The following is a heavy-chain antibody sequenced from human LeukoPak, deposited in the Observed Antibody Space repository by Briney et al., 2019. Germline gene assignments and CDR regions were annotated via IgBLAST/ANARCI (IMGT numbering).Heavy chain of an antibody. CDR2: ISSSGSTI. CDR3: ARCGFAYQRQSTWFDP. CDR1: GFTFSDYY. D-gene: IGHD2-2*01. V-gene: IGHV3-11*01. Sequence: PGGSLRLSCAASGFTFSDYYMSWIRQAPGKGLEWVSYISSSGSTIYYADSVKGRFTISRDNAKNSLYLQMNSLRAEDTAVHSCARCGFAYQRQSTWFDPWGQGTLVTVSS. J-gene: IGHJ5*02.